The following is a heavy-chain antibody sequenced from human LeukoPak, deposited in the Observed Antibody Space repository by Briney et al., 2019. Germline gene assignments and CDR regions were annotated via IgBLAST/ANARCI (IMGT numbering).Heavy chain of an antibody. D-gene: IGHD1-26*01. Sequence: GGSLRLSCAASGFTFDDYGMSWVRQAPGKGLEWVSGINWNGGSTGYADSVKGRFTISRDNAKNSLYLQMNSLRAEDTALYYCARAGGATLPRVNFDYWGQGTLVTVSS. V-gene: IGHV3-20*04. CDR1: GFTFDDYG. CDR2: INWNGGST. J-gene: IGHJ4*02. CDR3: ARAGGATLPRVNFDY.